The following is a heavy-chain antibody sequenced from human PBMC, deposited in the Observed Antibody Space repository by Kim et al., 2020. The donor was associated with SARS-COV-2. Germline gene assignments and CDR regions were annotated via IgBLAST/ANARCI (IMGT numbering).Heavy chain of an antibody. V-gene: IGHV1-8*01. Sequence: ASVKVSCKASGYTFTSYDINWVRQATGQGLEWMGWMNPNSGNTGYAQKFQGRVTMTRNTSISTAYMELSSLRSEDTAVYYCARGHRRMIVVVFTPYYYYGMDCWGQGTTVSVSS. CDR2: MNPNSGNT. J-gene: IGHJ6*02. D-gene: IGHD3-22*01. CDR1: GYTFTSYD. CDR3: ARGHRRMIVVVFTPYYYYGMDC.